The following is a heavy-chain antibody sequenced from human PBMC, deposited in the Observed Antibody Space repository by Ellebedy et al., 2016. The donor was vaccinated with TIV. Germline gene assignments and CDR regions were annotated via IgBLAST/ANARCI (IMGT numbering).Heavy chain of an antibody. D-gene: IGHD2-8*02. CDR2: IYYSGSA. V-gene: IGHV4-59*01. CDR1: GGSISRYY. J-gene: IGHJ4*02. CDR3: AIMGGSTGCASDH. Sequence: SETLSLTCSVSGGSISRYYWSWVRQPPGKGLEWIGYIYYSGSANYNPSLRSRNTMSVDTPKNQFSLKLSSVTTADTAVYYCAIMGGSTGCASDHWGQGILVTVSS.